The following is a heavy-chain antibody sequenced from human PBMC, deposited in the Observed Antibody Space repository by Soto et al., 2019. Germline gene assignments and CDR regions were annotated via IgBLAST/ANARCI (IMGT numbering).Heavy chain of an antibody. Sequence: PGGSLRLSCAASGSISTTTPLSWVRQAPGKGLEWVSTISGRGTSTYYADAVKGRFIISRDNLKNIVNLQMNGLGVEDTAIYYCATSFRYFDNWGQGTRVTVSS. CDR1: GSISTTTP. J-gene: IGHJ4*02. CDR2: ISGRGTST. V-gene: IGHV3-23*01. CDR3: ATSFRYFDN.